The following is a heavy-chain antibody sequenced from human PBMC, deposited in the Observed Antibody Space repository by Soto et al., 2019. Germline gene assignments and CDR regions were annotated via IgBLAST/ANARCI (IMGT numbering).Heavy chain of an antibody. Sequence: QVQLVQSGAEVKKPGASVKVSCKASGYTFTSYAMHWARQAPGQSLEWIGWINAGNGNTKYSQKFQGTVTITRATPASTAYMELGSLRSEDTAVYYCAREKWYPDLIKGAFDIWGQGRMVIVSS. D-gene: IGHD2-2*01. CDR3: AREKWYPDLIKGAFDI. CDR1: GYTFTSYA. CDR2: INAGNGNT. J-gene: IGHJ3*02. V-gene: IGHV1-3*01.